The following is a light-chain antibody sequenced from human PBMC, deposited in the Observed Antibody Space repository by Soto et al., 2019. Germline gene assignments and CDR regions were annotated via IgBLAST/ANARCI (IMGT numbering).Light chain of an antibody. CDR1: SSNIGSNT. CDR3: AAWDDSLNGHVV. Sequence: QSVLTQPPSASGTPGQRVTISCSGSSSNIGSNTVNWYQQITGTAPKLIIYNDNQRPSGVPDRFSGSKSGTSGSLAISGLQSEDEGDYFCAAWDDSLNGHVVFGGGTKLTVL. V-gene: IGLV1-44*01. J-gene: IGLJ2*01. CDR2: NDN.